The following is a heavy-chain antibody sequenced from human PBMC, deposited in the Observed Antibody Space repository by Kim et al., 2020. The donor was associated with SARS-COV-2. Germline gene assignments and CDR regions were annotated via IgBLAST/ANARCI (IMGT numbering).Heavy chain of an antibody. Sequence: GGSLRLSCAASGFTFSSHWMSWVRQAPGKGLEWVANIKQDGSEKYYVDSVKGRFTISRDNAKNSLYLQMNSLRAEDTAVYYCAFLSSSWDDYWGQGTLVTVSS. CDR2: IKQDGSEK. CDR1: GFTFSSHW. CDR3: AFLSSSWDDY. J-gene: IGHJ4*02. V-gene: IGHV3-7*01. D-gene: IGHD6-13*01.